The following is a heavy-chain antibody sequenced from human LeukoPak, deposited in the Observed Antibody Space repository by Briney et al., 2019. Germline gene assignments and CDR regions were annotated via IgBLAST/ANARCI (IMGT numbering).Heavy chain of an antibody. CDR3: ARRMEDSSGWYHYYYGMDV. CDR1: GGSISSYY. Sequence: PSETLSLTCTVSGGSISSYYWSWIRQPPGKGLEWIGYIYYSGSTNYNPSLKSRVTISVDTSKNQFSLKLSSVTAADTAVYYCARRMEDSSGWYHYYYGMDVWGQGTTVTVSS. V-gene: IGHV4-59*08. J-gene: IGHJ6*02. CDR2: IYYSGST. D-gene: IGHD6-19*01.